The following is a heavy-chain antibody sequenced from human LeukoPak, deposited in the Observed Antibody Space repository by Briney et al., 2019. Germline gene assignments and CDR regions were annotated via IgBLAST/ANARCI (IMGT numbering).Heavy chain of an antibody. CDR3: AREVRFRAYFDL. V-gene: IGHV3-7*01. D-gene: IGHD3-10*01. CDR2: IKQDGSEK. Sequence: GGSLRLSCAASGFTFSNYAMSWVRQAPGKGLEWVANIKQDGSEKYSVDSAKGRFTISRDNAENSLYLQMNSLRAEDTAVYHCAREVRFRAYFDLWGRGTLVTVSS. J-gene: IGHJ2*01. CDR1: GFTFSNYA.